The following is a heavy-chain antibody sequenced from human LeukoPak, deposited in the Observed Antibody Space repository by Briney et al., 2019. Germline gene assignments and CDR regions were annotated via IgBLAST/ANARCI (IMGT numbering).Heavy chain of an antibody. CDR2: VHYTGNT. V-gene: IGHV4-59*01. CDR1: DGSISNYY. CDR3: AREARREGYRFDY. Sequence: SETLSLTCTVSDGSISNYYWSWIRQPPGKGLEWIGYVHYTGNTSYNPSLKSRLTISVDTSRNQFSLKLRSVTAADTAVYYCAREARREGYRFDYWGQGTLVTVSS. J-gene: IGHJ4*02. D-gene: IGHD5-24*01.